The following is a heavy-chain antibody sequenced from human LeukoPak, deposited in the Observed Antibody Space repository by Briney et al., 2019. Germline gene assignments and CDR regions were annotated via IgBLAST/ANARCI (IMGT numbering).Heavy chain of an antibody. J-gene: IGHJ6*03. D-gene: IGHD3-10*01. CDR3: ARVRVGQLGEYYYYYMDV. CDR2: ICAYNGNT. Sequence: GASVKVSCKASGCTFTSYGISWVRQAPGQGLEWMAWICAYNGNTNYAQKLQGRVTMTTVTSTSTAYMELRSLRSDDTAVYYCARVRVGQLGEYYYYYMDVWGKGTTVTVSS. CDR1: GCTFTSYG. V-gene: IGHV1-18*01.